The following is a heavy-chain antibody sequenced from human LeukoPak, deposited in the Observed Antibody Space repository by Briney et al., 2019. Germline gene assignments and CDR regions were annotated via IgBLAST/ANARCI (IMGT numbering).Heavy chain of an antibody. Sequence: PGGSLRLSCAASGFTFSSYEMDWVRQAPGKGLEWVSYISSSGSTIYYADSVKGRFTISRDNAKNSLYLQMNSLRAEDTAVYYCAREYYDYVWGSYRRHFDYWGQGTLVTVSS. D-gene: IGHD3-16*02. CDR2: ISSSGSTI. J-gene: IGHJ4*02. V-gene: IGHV3-48*03. CDR3: AREYYDYVWGSYRRHFDY. CDR1: GFTFSSYE.